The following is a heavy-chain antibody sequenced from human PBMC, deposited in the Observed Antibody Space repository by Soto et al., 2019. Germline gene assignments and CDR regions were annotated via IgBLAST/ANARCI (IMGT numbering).Heavy chain of an antibody. D-gene: IGHD2-15*01. CDR2: ISGSGGST. CDR3: AKSPPPPYIVVVVAATAPSNYFDY. CDR1: GFTFSSYA. J-gene: IGHJ4*02. V-gene: IGHV3-23*01. Sequence: GGSLSLSCAASGFTFSSYAMSWVRQAPGKGLEWVSAISGSGGSTYYADSVKGRFTISRDNSKNTLYLQMNSLRAEDTAVYYCAKSPPPPYIVVVVAATAPSNYFDYWGQGTLVTVSA.